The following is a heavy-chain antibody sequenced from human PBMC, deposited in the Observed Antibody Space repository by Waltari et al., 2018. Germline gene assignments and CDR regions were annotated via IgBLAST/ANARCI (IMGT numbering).Heavy chain of an antibody. CDR2: VDPEDGET. D-gene: IGHD3-10*01. Sequence: EVQLLQSGTELKKPGTTVKISCQVSGYTFTDYYIHWVQQAPGNGPHWMGLVDPEDGETIYAEKCQGRVTITADTSTDTAYMELSSLRAEDTAVYYCATALGDRSSASRAFDIWGLGTMITVSS. V-gene: IGHV1-69-2*01. CDR1: GYTFTDYY. J-gene: IGHJ3*02. CDR3: ATALGDRSSASRAFDI.